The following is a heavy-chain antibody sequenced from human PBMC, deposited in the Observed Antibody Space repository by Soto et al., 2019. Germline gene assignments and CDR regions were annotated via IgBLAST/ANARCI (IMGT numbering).Heavy chain of an antibody. D-gene: IGHD3-16*01. CDR1: GFSFSSYG. J-gene: IGHJ4*02. CDR2: ISYDGSNK. Sequence: QVQLVESGGGVVQPGRSLRLSCAASGFSFSSYGMHWVRQAPGKGLEWVAVISYDGSNKYYADSVKGRFTISRDKSKNTLYLQMNSLRTEETAVYYCAKDPNPWGPTGHITDWGQGTLVTVSS. V-gene: IGHV3-30*18. CDR3: AKDPNPWGPTGHITD.